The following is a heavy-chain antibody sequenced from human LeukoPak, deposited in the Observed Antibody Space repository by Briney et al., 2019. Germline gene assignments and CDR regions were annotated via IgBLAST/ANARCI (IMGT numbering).Heavy chain of an antibody. D-gene: IGHD6-19*01. J-gene: IGHJ4*02. CDR3: ARGTAVAANPFDY. Sequence: PGGSLRLSCAASGFTFSDYYMSWIRQAPGKGLEWVANIKQDGSEKYYVDSVKGRFTISRDNAKNSLYLQMNSLRAEDTAVYYCARGTAVAANPFDYWGQGTLVTVSS. V-gene: IGHV3-7*01. CDR1: GFTFSDYY. CDR2: IKQDGSEK.